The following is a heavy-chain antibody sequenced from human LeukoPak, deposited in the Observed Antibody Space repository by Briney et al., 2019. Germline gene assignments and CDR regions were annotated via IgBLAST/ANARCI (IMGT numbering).Heavy chain of an antibody. V-gene: IGHV1-2*02. CDR3: AKVGGYGHLDL. D-gene: IGHD5-12*01. J-gene: IGHJ5*02. CDR2: ISPNSGGT. Sequence: VASVKVSCKVSGYTLTELSMHWVRQAPGKGLEWMGWISPNSGGTNHAQKFQGRITMTRDTSITTAYMELSSLTSDDTAVYYCAKVGGYGHLDLWGQGTLVTVSS. CDR1: GYTLTELS.